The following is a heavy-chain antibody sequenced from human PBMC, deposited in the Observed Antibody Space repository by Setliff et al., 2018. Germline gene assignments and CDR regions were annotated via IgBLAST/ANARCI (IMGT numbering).Heavy chain of an antibody. CDR1: GFIFSNYG. V-gene: IGHV3-33*01. CDR2: IWNDGSTK. CDR3: AREVRGLPWGY. D-gene: IGHD1-26*01. J-gene: IGHJ4*02. Sequence: GSLRLSCAASGFIFSNYGMHWVRQAPGKGLEWVAVIWNDGSTKFYGDSVKGRFTISRDNSKNTLYLQMDTLRAEDTAVYYCAREVRGLPWGYWGQGTLVTVSS.